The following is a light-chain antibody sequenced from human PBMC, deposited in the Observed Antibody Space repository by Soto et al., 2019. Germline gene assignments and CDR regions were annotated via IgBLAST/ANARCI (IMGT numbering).Light chain of an antibody. CDR1: HSVSSNY. J-gene: IGKJ1*01. CDR3: QQYGISPT. Sequence: EIVLTQSPGTLSLSPGERATLSCRSSHSVSSNYLAWYQQKPGQAPRLLIYDVSSRAPGLPGRFSGSGSGTDFNLTISRLEPVDLAVYYCQQYGISPTFGQGTKVEIK. CDR2: DVS. V-gene: IGKV3-20*01.